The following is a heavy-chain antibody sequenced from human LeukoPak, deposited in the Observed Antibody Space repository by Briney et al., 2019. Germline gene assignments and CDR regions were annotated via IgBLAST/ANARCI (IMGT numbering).Heavy chain of an antibody. V-gene: IGHV3-74*01. J-gene: IGHJ3*02. CDR3: AHYDSSGTGAFDI. D-gene: IGHD3-22*01. CDR2: INSDGSST. CDR1: GFTFSSYW. Sequence: GGSLRLSCAASGFTFSSYWMHWVRQAPGKWLVWVSRINSDGSSTSYADSVKGRFTISRDNAKNTLYLQMNSLRAEDTAVYYCAHYDSSGTGAFDIWGQGTMVTVSS.